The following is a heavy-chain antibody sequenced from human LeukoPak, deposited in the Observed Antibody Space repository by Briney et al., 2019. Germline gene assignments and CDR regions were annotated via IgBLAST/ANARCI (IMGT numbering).Heavy chain of an antibody. CDR2: INPNSGGT. CDR1: GYTFTGYY. J-gene: IGHJ4*02. CDR3: ASEPYYYDSSGYGDY. D-gene: IGHD3-22*01. Sequence: ASVKVSCKASGYTFTGYYMHWVRQAPGQGLEWMGRINPNSGGTNYAQKFQGRVTMTRDTSISTAYMELSRLRSDDTAVYYCASEPYYYDSSGYGDYWGQGTLVTVSS. V-gene: IGHV1-2*06.